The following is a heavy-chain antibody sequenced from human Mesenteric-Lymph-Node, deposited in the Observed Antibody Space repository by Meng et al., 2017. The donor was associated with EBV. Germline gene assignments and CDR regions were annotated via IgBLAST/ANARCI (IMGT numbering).Heavy chain of an antibody. D-gene: IGHD3-3*01. Sequence: IPLNDSGLTLVNPPQSLPLTCTVSGFSLSTRGVLVGWIRQPPGQSLEWLALVYWDDDKCYSPSLKSRLSITKNTSKNQVVLTMADMDPVDTGTYYCAGWSARLEYWGPGTLVTVSS. J-gene: IGHJ4*02. CDR2: VYWDDDK. V-gene: IGHV2-5*02. CDR1: GFSLSTRGVL. CDR3: AGWSARLEY.